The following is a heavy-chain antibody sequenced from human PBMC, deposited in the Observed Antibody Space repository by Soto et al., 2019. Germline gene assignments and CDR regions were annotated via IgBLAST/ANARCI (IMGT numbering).Heavy chain of an antibody. CDR1: GGSFSSYA. V-gene: IGHV1-69*01. Sequence: QVQLVQSGAEVKKPGSSVKVSCKASGGSFSSYAISWVRQAPGQGLEWMGGIIPIFGTPSYAQKFQGRVTITADESTSTAYMELSSLRSEDTDVYYCAREYRSSSGRFDNWGQGTLVTVSS. CDR3: AREYRSSSGRFDN. CDR2: IIPIFGTP. J-gene: IGHJ4*02. D-gene: IGHD6-6*01.